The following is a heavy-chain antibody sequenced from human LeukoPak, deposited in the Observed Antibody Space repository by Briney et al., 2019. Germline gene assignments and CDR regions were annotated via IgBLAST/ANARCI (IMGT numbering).Heavy chain of an antibody. CDR3: ARDFRYCSSTSCYPPYYYYGMDV. CDR2: ISAYNGNT. V-gene: IGHV1-18*01. J-gene: IGHJ6*02. D-gene: IGHD2-2*01. Sequence: ASVKVSCKASGYTFTSYGISWLRQAPGQGLEWMGWISAYNGNTNYAQKLQGRVTMTTDTSTSTAYMELRSLRSDDTAVYYCARDFRYCSSTSCYPPYYYYGMDVWGQGTTVTVSS. CDR1: GYTFTSYG.